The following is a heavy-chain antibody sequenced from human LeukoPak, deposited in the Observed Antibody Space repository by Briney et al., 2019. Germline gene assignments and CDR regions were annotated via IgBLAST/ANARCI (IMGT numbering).Heavy chain of an antibody. J-gene: IGHJ4*02. D-gene: IGHD2-8*01. CDR3: AKNPQLMGFDY. Sequence: GGSLRLSCAASGFTISSNYMNWVRQAPGKGLDWVSVISDGGSTYYADSVRGRFTISRDNSKNTLFLQMNSLRVEDTAVYYCAKNPQLMGFDYWGQGTLVTVSS. V-gene: IGHV3-53*01. CDR2: ISDGGST. CDR1: GFTISSNY.